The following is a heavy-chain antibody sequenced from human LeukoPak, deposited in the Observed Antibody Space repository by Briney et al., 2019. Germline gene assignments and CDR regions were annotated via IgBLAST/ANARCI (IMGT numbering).Heavy chain of an antibody. D-gene: IGHD5-12*01. J-gene: IGHJ6*02. V-gene: IGHV3-21*01. CDR2: ISSSSSYI. CDR3: AREDIVATISFDYYAMDV. CDR1: GFTFSSYS. Sequence: PGGSLRLSCAASGFTFSSYSMNWVRQAPGKGLEWVSSISSSSSYIYYADSVKGRFTISRDNAKNSLYLQMNSLRAEDTAVYYCAREDIVATISFDYYAMDVWGQGTTVTVSS.